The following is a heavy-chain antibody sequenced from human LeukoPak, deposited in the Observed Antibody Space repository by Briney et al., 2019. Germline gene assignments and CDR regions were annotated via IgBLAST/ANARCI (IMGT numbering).Heavy chain of an antibody. J-gene: IGHJ4*02. CDR3: ARAILRCGWYPTTFDY. Sequence: SETLSLTCTVSGGSISSYYWSWIRQPPGKGLEWIGYIYYSGSTNYNPSLKSRVTISVDTSKNQFSLKLSSVTAADTAVYYCARAILRCGWYPTTFDYWGQGTLVTVSS. CDR1: GGSISSYY. CDR2: IYYSGST. V-gene: IGHV4-59*01. D-gene: IGHD6-19*01.